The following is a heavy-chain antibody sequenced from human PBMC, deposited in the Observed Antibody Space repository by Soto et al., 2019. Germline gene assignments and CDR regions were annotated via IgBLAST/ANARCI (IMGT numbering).Heavy chain of an antibody. CDR2: IKIKPDRGKT. V-gene: IGHV3-15*01. J-gene: IGHJ4*02. CDR1: GFTFSHAW. Sequence: GGSLILSCAASGFTFSHAWLSWVGQAPGKVLEWVCRIKIKPDRGKTVYGSPVERRFTITSDASNNTTYLQMNSLKTEDKAVYYCTTDDPINRHWGQGALVTVSS. CDR3: TTDDPINRH.